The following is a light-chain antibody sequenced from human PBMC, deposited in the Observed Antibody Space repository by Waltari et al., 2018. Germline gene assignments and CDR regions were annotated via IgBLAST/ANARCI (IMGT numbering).Light chain of an antibody. CDR2: EVS. J-gene: IGLJ1*01. V-gene: IGLV2-14*01. CDR1: SNDVGGYGY. Sequence: QSALTQPASVSGSPGQSLTISCTGTSNDVGGYGYVSWYQPYPGKAPKLIIYEVSYRPSGISTRFSGSKSGNTASLTISGLQAEDEADYYCSSHTATVPHVFGTGTRVTVV. CDR3: SSHTATVPHV.